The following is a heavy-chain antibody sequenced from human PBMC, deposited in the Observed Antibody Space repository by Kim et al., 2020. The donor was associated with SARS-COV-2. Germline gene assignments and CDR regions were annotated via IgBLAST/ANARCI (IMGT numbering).Heavy chain of an antibody. V-gene: IGHV3-33*01. J-gene: IGHJ4*02. Sequence: GGSLRLSCAASGFTFSSYGMHWVRQTPGKGLEWVAVIWYDGSNKYYADSVKGRFTISRDNSENTLYLQMNSLRAEDTAIYYCARDRSLTEGRPGANPLGLGYWGQGTLVTVSS. D-gene: IGHD1-26*01. CDR2: IWYDGSNK. CDR3: ARDRSLTEGRPGANPLGLGY. CDR1: GFTFSSYG.